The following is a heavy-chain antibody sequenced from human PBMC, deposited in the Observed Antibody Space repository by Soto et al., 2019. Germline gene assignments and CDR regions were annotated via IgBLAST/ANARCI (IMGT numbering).Heavy chain of an antibody. CDR3: ERTPIWGSTSLPFDP. CDR1: VGPCSSYA. Sequence: SVKVSCRSPVGPCSSYAISGLRQAPGQGLEWMGGIIPIFGTANYAQKFQGRVTITADESTSTAYMELSSLRSEDTAVYYCERTPIWGSTSLPFDPWGQGTLVTVSS. CDR2: IIPIFGTA. D-gene: IGHD2-2*01. J-gene: IGHJ5*02. V-gene: IGHV1-69*13.